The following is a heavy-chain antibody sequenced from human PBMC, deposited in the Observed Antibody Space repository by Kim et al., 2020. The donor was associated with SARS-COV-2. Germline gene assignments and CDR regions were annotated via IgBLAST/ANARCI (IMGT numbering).Heavy chain of an antibody. J-gene: IGHJ4*02. CDR3: ARMVDYYDSSGYWRFDY. CDR1: GGSISSYY. V-gene: IGHV4-59*01. Sequence: SETLSLTCTVSGGSISSYYWSWIRQPPGKGLEWIGYIYYSGSTNYNPSLKSRVTISVDTSKNQFSLKLSSVTAADTAVYYCARMVDYYDSSGYWRFDYWGQGTLVTVSS. CDR2: IYYSGST. D-gene: IGHD3-22*01.